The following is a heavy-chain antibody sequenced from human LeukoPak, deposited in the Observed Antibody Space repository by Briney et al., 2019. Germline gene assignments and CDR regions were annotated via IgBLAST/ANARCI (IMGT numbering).Heavy chain of an antibody. J-gene: IGHJ4*02. CDR1: GYSFTSYW. Sequence: GESLKISCKGSGYSFTSYWIGWVRQMPGKGLEWMGITYPGDSDTRYSPSFQGQVTISADKSISTAYLQWSSLKASDTAMYYCARLGSGVTMVRGVSYYFDYWGQGTLVTVSS. CDR3: ARLGSGVTMVRGVSYYFDY. D-gene: IGHD3-10*01. CDR2: TYPGDSDT. V-gene: IGHV5-51*01.